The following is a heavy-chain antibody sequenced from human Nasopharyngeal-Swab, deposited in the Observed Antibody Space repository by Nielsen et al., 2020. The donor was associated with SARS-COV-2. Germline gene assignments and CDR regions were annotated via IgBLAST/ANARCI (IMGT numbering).Heavy chain of an antibody. V-gene: IGHV3-74*01. D-gene: IGHD2-15*01. Sequence: GESLKISCAASGFSFRTYWMHWVRQSPGKGLLWVLRIDTDGAITNYADSVKGRFTISRDNAKNTLYLQMNSLRADDTAVYYCARDVGGRDNYWGQGALVTVSS. CDR2: IDTDGAIT. CDR1: GFSFRTYW. CDR3: ARDVGGRDNY. J-gene: IGHJ4*02.